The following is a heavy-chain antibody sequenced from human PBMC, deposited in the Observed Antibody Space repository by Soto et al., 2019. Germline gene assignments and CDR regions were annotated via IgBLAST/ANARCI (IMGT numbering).Heavy chain of an antibody. J-gene: IGHJ6*02. D-gene: IGHD1-26*01. V-gene: IGHV4-28*01. Sequence: PSETLSLTCAVSVYSISSTNWWGCIRQPPGRGLEWIGYIYYSWTTYYTPSLKSRVTMSVDSSKNQFSLKLSSVTAVDTAVYYCARTRGSKNYGMDVWGQGTSVTVSS. CDR3: ARTRGSKNYGMDV. CDR2: IYYSWTT. CDR1: VYSISSTNW.